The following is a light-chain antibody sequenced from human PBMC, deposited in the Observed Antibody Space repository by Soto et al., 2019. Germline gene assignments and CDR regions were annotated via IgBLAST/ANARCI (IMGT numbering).Light chain of an antibody. Sequence: SYELTQPPSVAVSPGQTARITCSGDTLPKKYAYWSQEKSGQAPVLVIYEDSKRPSGIPERFSGPSSGTMATLTISGAQVEDEADYYCYSTDSSGNHSVFGTGTKLTVL. J-gene: IGLJ1*01. V-gene: IGLV3-10*01. CDR2: EDS. CDR3: YSTDSSGNHSV. CDR1: TLPKKY.